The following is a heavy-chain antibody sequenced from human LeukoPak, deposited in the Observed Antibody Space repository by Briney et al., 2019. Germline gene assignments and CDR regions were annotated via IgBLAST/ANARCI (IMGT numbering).Heavy chain of an antibody. CDR3: ARAVGY. V-gene: IGHV3-64*04. CDR2: IGSNGGST. J-gene: IGHJ4*02. CDR1: GFTFSSYA. Sequence: GGSLRLSCAAFGFTFSSYAMHWVRQAPGKGLEYVSAIGSNGGSTFYADSVKGRFTISRDNAKNSLYLQMNSLRAEDTAVYYCARAVGYWGQGTLVTVSS.